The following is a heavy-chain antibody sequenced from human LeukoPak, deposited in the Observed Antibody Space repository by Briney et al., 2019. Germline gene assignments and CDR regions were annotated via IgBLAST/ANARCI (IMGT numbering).Heavy chain of an antibody. Sequence: GGSLRLSCAASGLMTWVRHAAGKGLEWVASIKEDGDKKYYLDSVKGRFTVSRDSTKNSLYLQMNSLRADDTAVYHCTRPRYRGFDYWGQGILVTVSS. CDR3: TRPRYRGFDY. CDR2: IKEDGDKK. D-gene: IGHD3-16*02. V-gene: IGHV3-7*01. CDR1: GL. J-gene: IGHJ4*02.